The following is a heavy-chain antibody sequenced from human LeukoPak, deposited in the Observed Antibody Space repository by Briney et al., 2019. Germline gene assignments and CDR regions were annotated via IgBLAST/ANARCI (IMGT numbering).Heavy chain of an antibody. CDR1: GYTFTGYY. CDR3: ARAPANYDYVWGSYREYYFDY. V-gene: IGHV1-2*02. Sequence: ASVKVSCKASGYTFTGYYMHWVRQAPGQGLEWMGWMNPNSGGTNYAQKFQGRVTMTRDTSISTAYMELSRLRSDDTAVYYCARAPANYDYVWGSYREYYFDYWGQGTLVTVSS. CDR2: MNPNSGGT. J-gene: IGHJ4*02. D-gene: IGHD3-16*02.